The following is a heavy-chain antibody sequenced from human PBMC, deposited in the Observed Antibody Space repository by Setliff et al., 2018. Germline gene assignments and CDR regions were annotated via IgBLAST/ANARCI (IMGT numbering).Heavy chain of an antibody. J-gene: IGHJ3*02. CDR1: GYTFTRYY. CDR3: ARDGGGDSDAFDI. V-gene: IGHV1-2*02. D-gene: IGHD3-16*01. CDR2: ISAYNGNT. Sequence: ASVKVSCKASGYTFTRYYMHWVRQAPGQGLEWMGWISAYNGNTNYAQKLQGRVTMTSDTSISTAYMELGRLRSDDTAVYFCARDGGGDSDAFDIWGQGTMVTVSS.